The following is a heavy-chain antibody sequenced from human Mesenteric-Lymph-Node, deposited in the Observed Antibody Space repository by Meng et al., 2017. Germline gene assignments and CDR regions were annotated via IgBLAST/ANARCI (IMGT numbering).Heavy chain of an antibody. CDR3: ARGGSGWYADF. J-gene: IGHJ4*02. V-gene: IGHV1-18*01. CDR1: GYTFTSYG. Sequence: ASVKVSCKGSGYTFTSYGISWVRQAPGQGLEWMGWINPNNGNTNYALKLQGGVTMTTDTSTSTASMELRSLRSDDTAVYYCARGGSGWYADFWGQGTLVTVSS. CDR2: INPNNGNT. D-gene: IGHD6-19*01.